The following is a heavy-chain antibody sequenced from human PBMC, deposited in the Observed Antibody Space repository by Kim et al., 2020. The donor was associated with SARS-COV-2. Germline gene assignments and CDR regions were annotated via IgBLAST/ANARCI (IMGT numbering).Heavy chain of an antibody. D-gene: IGHD3-10*01. V-gene: IGHV3-23*01. Sequence: GGSLRLSCAASGFTFSSYAMSWVRQAPGKGLEWVAAISGSGGSTYYADSVKGRFTISRDNSKNTLYLQMNSLRAEDTAVYYCAIVEPRITLVGGGFDYWGQGTLVTVSS. J-gene: IGHJ4*02. CDR3: AIVEPRITLVGGGFDY. CDR2: ISGSGGST. CDR1: GFTFSSYA.